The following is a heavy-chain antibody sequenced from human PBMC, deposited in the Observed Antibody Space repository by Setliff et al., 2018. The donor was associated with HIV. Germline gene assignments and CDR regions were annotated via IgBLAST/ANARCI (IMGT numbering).Heavy chain of an antibody. J-gene: IGHJ4*02. CDR3: ARGRGSSSSWPVDY. CDR1: GGSISAYY. D-gene: IGHD6-13*01. Sequence: SETLSLTCSVSGGSISAYYWSWIRQPPGKGLEWIGYMYNTGSTYHSPSLESRVTISIDTSKNQFSLKLSSVTAADTAVYFCARGRGSSSSWPVDYWGQGTLVTVSS. V-gene: IGHV4-59*12. CDR2: MYNTGST.